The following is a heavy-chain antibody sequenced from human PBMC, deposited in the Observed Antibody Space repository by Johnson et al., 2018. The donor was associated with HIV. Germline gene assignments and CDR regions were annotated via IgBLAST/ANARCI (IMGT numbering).Heavy chain of an antibody. CDR2: ISYDGNNK. CDR3: AREVDGFDI. Sequence: QVQLVESGGGVVQPGRSLRLSCAASGFTFSSYGMLWVRQAPGKGLEWVAVISYDGNNKYYADSVRGRFTISRDNAKNTLYLHMNSLRAEDTAVYYCAREVDGFDIWGQGTMVTVSS. CDR1: GFTFSSYG. J-gene: IGHJ3*02. V-gene: IGHV3-30*03.